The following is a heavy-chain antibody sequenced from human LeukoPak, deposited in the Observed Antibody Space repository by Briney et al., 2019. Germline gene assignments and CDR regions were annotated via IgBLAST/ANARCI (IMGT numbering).Heavy chain of an antibody. Sequence: GSVKVSCKASGYTFTGYYMHWVRQAPGQGLEWMGWINPNSGGTNYAQKFQGRVTMTRDTSISTAYMELSRLRSDDTAVYYCASNPYYDILTGYYFLTHWGQGALVTVSS. V-gene: IGHV1-2*02. CDR1: GYTFTGYY. J-gene: IGHJ4*02. D-gene: IGHD3-9*01. CDR3: ASNPYYDILTGYYFLTH. CDR2: INPNSGGT.